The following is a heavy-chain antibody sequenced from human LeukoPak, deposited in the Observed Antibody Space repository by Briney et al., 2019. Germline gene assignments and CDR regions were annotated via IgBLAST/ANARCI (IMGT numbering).Heavy chain of an antibody. CDR1: GGTFSSYA. CDR3: ARMDWSGYTY. V-gene: IGHV1-69*05. D-gene: IGHD3-3*01. J-gene: IGHJ4*02. CDR2: IIPIFGTA. Sequence: SSVKVSCKASGGTFSSYAISWVRQAPGQGLEWMGRIIPIFGTANYAKKFQGRVTITTDESTSTAYMELSSLRSEDTAVYYCARMDWSGYTYWGQGTLVTVSS.